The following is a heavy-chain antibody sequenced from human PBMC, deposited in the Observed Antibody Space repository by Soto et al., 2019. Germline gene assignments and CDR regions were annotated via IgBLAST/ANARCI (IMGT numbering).Heavy chain of an antibody. CDR2: INHTGST. CDR3: AREPNPRVNVPATGDY. D-gene: IGHD2-15*01. Sequence: QVQLQQWGAGLLKPSETLSLTCAVYGGSLSGYYWSWIRQTPGRGLDWIGEINHTGSTSYNPSPKGRVTISVDTSKNQFSLRLSYVTAADTAVYYCAREPNPRVNVPATGDYWGQGTLVSDSS. J-gene: IGHJ4*02. V-gene: IGHV4-34*01. CDR1: GGSLSGYY.